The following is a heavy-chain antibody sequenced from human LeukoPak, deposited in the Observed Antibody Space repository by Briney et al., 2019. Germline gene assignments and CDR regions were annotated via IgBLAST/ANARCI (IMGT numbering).Heavy chain of an antibody. V-gene: IGHV4-31*03. J-gene: IGHJ4*02. Sequence: SQTLSLTCTVSGGSISSGVYYWSWIRQHPGKGLEWIGYIYYSGSTYYNPSLKSRVTMSVHTSKTQFSLKLSSVTAADTAVYYCARDRDGSGSYLDYWGQGTLVTVSS. D-gene: IGHD3-10*01. CDR3: ARDRDGSGSYLDY. CDR2: IYYSGST. CDR1: GGSISSGVYY.